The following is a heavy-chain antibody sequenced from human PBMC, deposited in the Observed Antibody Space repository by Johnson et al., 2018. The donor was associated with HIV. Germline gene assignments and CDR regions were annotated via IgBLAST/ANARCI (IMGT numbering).Heavy chain of an antibody. CDR2: IKWNGGST. CDR3: ARHPGYNFGFNPFDI. V-gene: IGHV3-20*04. J-gene: IGHJ3*02. CDR1: GFTFDDYA. D-gene: IGHD5-18*01. Sequence: VQLVESGGGVVRPGGSVRLSCAASGFTFDDYAMSWVRQSPGKGLEWVSGIKWNGGSTGYADSVKGRFTISRDNAKNSLYLQMNSLRAEDSALYYCARHPGYNFGFNPFDIWGQGTMVTVSS.